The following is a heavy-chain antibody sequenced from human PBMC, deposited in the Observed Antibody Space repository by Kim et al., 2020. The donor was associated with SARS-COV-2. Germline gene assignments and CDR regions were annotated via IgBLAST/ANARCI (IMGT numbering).Heavy chain of an antibody. D-gene: IGHD2-2*01. CDR2: INHSGST. V-gene: IGHV4-34*01. J-gene: IGHJ6*02. CDR3: ARVPAASYYYYGMDV. Sequence: SETLSLTCAVYGGSFSGYYWSWIRQPPGKGLEWIGEINHSGSTNYNPSLKSRVTISVDTSKNQFSLKLSSVTAADTAAYYCARVPAASYYYYGMDVCGQG. CDR1: GGSFSGYY.